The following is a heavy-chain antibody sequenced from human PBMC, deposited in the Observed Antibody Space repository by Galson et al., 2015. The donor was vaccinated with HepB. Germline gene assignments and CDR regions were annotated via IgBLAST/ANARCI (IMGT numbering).Heavy chain of an antibody. J-gene: IGHJ3*01. CDR3: AHRHIETIFGVVLNGDAFDV. Sequence: PALVKPTQTLTLTCTFSGFSLSTSGVGVNWIRQPPGKASEWLALIYWDDDKRYNPSLQGRVTISKDTSKNEVVLKMTDLDPLDTATYYCAHRHIETIFGVVLNGDAFDVWGPGTIVTVST. V-gene: IGHV2-5*02. CDR1: GFSLSTSGVG. CDR2: IYWDDDK. D-gene: IGHD3-3*01.